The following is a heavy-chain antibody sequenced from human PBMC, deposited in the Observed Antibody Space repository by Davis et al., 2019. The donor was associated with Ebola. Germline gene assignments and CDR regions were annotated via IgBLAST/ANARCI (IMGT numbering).Heavy chain of an antibody. Sequence: PGGSLRLSCAASGFTFSDYYMSWIRQAPGKGLEWVSYISSSSSYTNYADSVKGRFTISRDNAKNSLYLQMNSLRAEDTAVYYCARGTVVVPAAIDYWGQGTLVTVSS. V-gene: IGHV3-11*06. CDR1: GFTFSDYY. CDR3: ARGTVVVPAAIDY. CDR2: ISSSSSYT. D-gene: IGHD2-2*01. J-gene: IGHJ4*02.